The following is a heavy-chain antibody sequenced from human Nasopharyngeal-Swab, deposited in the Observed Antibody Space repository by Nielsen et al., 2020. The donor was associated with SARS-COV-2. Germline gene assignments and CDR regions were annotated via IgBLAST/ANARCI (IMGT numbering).Heavy chain of an antibody. CDR2: IRAYNGNT. Sequence: ASVKVSCKASGYTYNTYGITWVRQAPGQGLEWMGWIRAYNGNTDYAQKFQDRFTMTTDTSTSTAYMELKSLRSDDTAVYYCARLVRGSTINYFDFWGQGTLVTVSS. CDR3: ARLVRGSTINYFDF. D-gene: IGHD3-10*01. J-gene: IGHJ4*02. V-gene: IGHV1-18*04. CDR1: GYTYNTYG.